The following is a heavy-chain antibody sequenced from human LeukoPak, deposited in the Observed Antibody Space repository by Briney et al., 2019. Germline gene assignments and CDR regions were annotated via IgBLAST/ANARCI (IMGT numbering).Heavy chain of an antibody. D-gene: IGHD3-10*01. CDR1: GYTFTGYY. V-gene: IGHV1-2*02. J-gene: IGHJ4*02. CDR3: ARVAGSGSYYKGGVDY. CDR2: INPNSGGT. Sequence: ASVKVSCKASGYTFTGYYMHWVRRAPGQGLEWMGWINPNSGGTNYAQKFQGRVTMTRDTSISTAYMELSRLRSDDTAVYYCARVAGSGSYYKGGVDYWGQGTLVTVSS.